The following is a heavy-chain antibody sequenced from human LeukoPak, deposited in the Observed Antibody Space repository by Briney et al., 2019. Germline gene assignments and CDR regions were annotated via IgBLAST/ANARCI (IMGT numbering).Heavy chain of an antibody. CDR1: GLTFSWNG. CDR2: ISPRGDIT. J-gene: IGHJ4*02. D-gene: IGHD3-10*01. V-gene: IGHV3-23*01. Sequence: GGSLRLSCAASGLTFSWNGMHWVRQAPGKGLEWVSGISPRGDITYYADSVKGRFTVSRDNFKNTLYLEVISLTAEDTAVYYCAKDDAWLQFGEWSQGTLVTVSS. CDR3: AKDDAWLQFGE.